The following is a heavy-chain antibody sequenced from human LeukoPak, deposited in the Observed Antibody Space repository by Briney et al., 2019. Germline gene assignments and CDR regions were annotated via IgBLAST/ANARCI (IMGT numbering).Heavy chain of an antibody. CDR3: ARGRMQVAGHGMDV. J-gene: IGHJ6*02. D-gene: IGHD6-19*01. Sequence: GASVKVSCKASGYTFTSYDINWVRQATGHGLEWMGWMNPNSGNTGYAQKFQGRVTMTRNTSISTAYMELSSLRSEDTAVYYCARGRMQVAGHGMDVWGQGTTVTVSS. CDR1: GYTFTSYD. V-gene: IGHV1-8*01. CDR2: MNPNSGNT.